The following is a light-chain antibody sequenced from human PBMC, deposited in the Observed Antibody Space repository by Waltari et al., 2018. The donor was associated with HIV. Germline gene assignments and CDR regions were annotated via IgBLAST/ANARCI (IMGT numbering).Light chain of an antibody. CDR3: SQYGYSPPIT. Sequence: ELVLTQSPGTLSLSPGERASLSCRASHTVSTNHLTWYHQKPGQAPRLLIYGASNRTTGIPDRFSGSGSGTDFTLTISRLEPEDSAVYYCSQYGYSPPITFGQGTRLEI. CDR2: GAS. V-gene: IGKV3-20*01. J-gene: IGKJ5*01. CDR1: HTVSTNH.